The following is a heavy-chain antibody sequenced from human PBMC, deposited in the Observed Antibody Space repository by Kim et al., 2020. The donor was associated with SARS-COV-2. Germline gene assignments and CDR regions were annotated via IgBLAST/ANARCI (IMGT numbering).Heavy chain of an antibody. D-gene: IGHD1-7*01. CDR2: IIPILGIA. CDR3: ARELTGTTFLAAFDI. CDR1: GGTFSSYA. Sequence: SVKVSCKASGGTFSSYAISWVRQAPGQGLEWMGRIIPILGIANYAQKFHGRVTITADKSTSTAYMELSSLRSEDTAVYYCARELTGTTFLAAFDIWGQGTMVTVSS. V-gene: IGHV1-69*04. J-gene: IGHJ3*02.